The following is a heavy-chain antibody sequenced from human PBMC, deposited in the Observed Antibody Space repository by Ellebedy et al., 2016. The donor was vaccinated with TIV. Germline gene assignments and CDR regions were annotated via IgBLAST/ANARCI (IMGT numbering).Heavy chain of an antibody. V-gene: IGHV3-23*01. Sequence: GESLKISCAASGFTITAHGMTWVRQAPGKGLEWVSSLTFDGKNTFYANSVKGRFTISRDSYKNTLYLQLNSLTLEDTALYYCARGSFAPDYWGRGTLVTVSS. CDR2: LTFDGKNT. D-gene: IGHD2-15*01. CDR1: GFTITAHG. CDR3: ARGSFAPDY. J-gene: IGHJ4*02.